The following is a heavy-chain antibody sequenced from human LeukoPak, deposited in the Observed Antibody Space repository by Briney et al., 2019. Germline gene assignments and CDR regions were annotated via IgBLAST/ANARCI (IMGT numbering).Heavy chain of an antibody. V-gene: IGHV3-23*01. D-gene: IGHD3-9*01. Sequence: GGSLRLSCAASGFTFSGYAMSWVRQAPGKGLEWVSAISGSGGSTYYADSVKGRFTISRDNSKNTLHLQMNSLRAEDTAVYYCAKDPDYDILTGYYDYWGQGTLVTVSS. J-gene: IGHJ4*02. CDR2: ISGSGGST. CDR3: AKDPDYDILTGYYDY. CDR1: GFTFSGYA.